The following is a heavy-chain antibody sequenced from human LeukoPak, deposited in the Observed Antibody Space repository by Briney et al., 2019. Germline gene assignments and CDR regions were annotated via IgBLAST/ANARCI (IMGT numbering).Heavy chain of an antibody. CDR1: GFTFSSYS. Sequence: PGGSLRLSCAASGFTFSSYSMNWVRQAPGKGLEWVSSISSSSSYIYYADSVKGRFTNSRDNAKNSLYLQMNSLRAEDTAVYYCARGWYYDSSGSYYFDYWGQGTLVTVSS. J-gene: IGHJ4*02. V-gene: IGHV3-21*01. CDR2: ISSSSSYI. CDR3: ARGWYYDSSGSYYFDY. D-gene: IGHD3-22*01.